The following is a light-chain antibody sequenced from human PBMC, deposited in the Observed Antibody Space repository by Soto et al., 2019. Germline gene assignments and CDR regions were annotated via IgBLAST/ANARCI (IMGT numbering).Light chain of an antibody. V-gene: IGKV3-20*01. Sequence: DILLTHSAPPLSLSPWERAALFCRASQSVGSVYLAWYQQKPGQAPRLLIHGASNRASGIPDRFSGSGSGTAFTLTISRLEPEDFAVYYCQQYGISPGTFGQGTKVDIK. CDR3: QQYGISPGT. CDR1: QSVGSVY. CDR2: GAS. J-gene: IGKJ1*01.